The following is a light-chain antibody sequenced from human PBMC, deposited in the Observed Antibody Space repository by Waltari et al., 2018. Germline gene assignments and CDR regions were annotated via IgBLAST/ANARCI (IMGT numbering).Light chain of an antibody. CDR1: QSLLYSSKNKNY. Sequence: DIVMTQSPVSLAVSLGERATINCKSSQSLLYSSKNKNYLAWYQQKAGQPPKLLLYWASTRESGVPVRFSGGGSGTDFTLTISSLQAEDVAVYYCQQYYATPWTFGQGTKVEIK. J-gene: IGKJ1*01. CDR2: WAS. CDR3: QQYYATPWT. V-gene: IGKV4-1*01.